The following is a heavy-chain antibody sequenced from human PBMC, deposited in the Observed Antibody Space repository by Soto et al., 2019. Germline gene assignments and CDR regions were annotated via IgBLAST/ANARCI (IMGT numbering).Heavy chain of an antibody. D-gene: IGHD1-26*01. CDR1: GGSVSSGSYY. Sequence: QVQLQESGPGLVKPSENLSLTCSVSGGSVSSGSYYWSWIRQPPGKGLEWIGYIYYSGSTKYNPSLKSRVTISVDTSNNQFSLRLSSVTAADTAIYYCARVLVGAITGDYWGQGTLVTVSS. V-gene: IGHV4-61*01. CDR3: ARVLVGAITGDY. CDR2: IYYSGST. J-gene: IGHJ4*02.